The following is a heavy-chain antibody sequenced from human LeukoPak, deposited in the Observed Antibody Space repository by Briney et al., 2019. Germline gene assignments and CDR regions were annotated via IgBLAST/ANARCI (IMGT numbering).Heavy chain of an antibody. V-gene: IGHV1-46*01. CDR2: INPNDGAT. CDR1: GYTFTMYY. D-gene: IGHD2-2*01. CDR3: ARVGVVVPAAWFDP. Sequence: GASVKVSCKASGYTFTMYYIHWVRQAPGQGLEWMGMINPNDGATTYTQRFQGRVTMTRDMSTTTVYMDLRSLRSEDTAVYYCARVGVVVPAAWFDPWGQGTLVTVSS. J-gene: IGHJ5*02.